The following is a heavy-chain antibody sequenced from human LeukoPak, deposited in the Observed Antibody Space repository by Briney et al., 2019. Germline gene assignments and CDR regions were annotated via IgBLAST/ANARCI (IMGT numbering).Heavy chain of an antibody. Sequence: PGGSLRLSCAASGFTFSSYWMSWVRQAPGKGLEWVANIKQDGSEKYYVDSVKGRFTISRDNAKNSLYLQMNSLRAEDTAVYYCARDTYYDFWSGYYRRFYWGQGTLVTVSS. D-gene: IGHD3-3*01. CDR3: ARDTYYDFWSGYYRRFY. CDR1: GFTFSSYW. J-gene: IGHJ4*02. CDR2: IKQDGSEK. V-gene: IGHV3-7*01.